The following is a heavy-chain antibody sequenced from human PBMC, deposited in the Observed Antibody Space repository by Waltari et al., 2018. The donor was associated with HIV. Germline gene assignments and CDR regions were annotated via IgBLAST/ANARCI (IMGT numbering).Heavy chain of an antibody. D-gene: IGHD6-19*01. J-gene: IGHJ5*02. V-gene: IGHV4-38-2*01. CDR1: GYSISGGYY. Sequence: QVQLQESGPGLVAPSETLSLTCAVSGYSISGGYYWDWVRQPPGKGLEWIGSIYHSGSTYYNPSLKSRVIISVDTSKNQFSLRLNSVTAADTAVYYCARRAVAGTNWFDPWGQGTLVTVPS. CDR3: ARRAVAGTNWFDP. CDR2: IYHSGST.